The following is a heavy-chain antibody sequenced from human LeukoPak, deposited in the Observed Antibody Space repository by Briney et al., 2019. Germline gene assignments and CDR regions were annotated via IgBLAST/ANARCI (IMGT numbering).Heavy chain of an antibody. CDR1: GGSISSGDYY. CDR2: IYYSGCT. J-gene: IGHJ6*04. V-gene: IGHV4-30-4*01. D-gene: IGHD4-17*01. Sequence: SETLSLTCTVSGGSISSGDYYWSWIRQPPGKGLEWIGYIYYSGCTYYNPSLKSRVTISVDTSKNQFSLKLSSVTAADTAVYYCASYGDTEAHYYYYGMDVWGKGTTVTVSS. CDR3: ASYGDTEAHYYYYGMDV.